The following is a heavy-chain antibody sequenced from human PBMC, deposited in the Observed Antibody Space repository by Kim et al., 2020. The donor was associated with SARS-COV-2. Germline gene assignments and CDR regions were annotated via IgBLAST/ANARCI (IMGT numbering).Heavy chain of an antibody. J-gene: IGHJ4*02. V-gene: IGHV3-15*01. Sequence: GGSLRLSCAASGFTFSNAWMSWVRQAPGKGLEWVGRIKSKTDGGTTDYAAPVKGRFTISRDDSKNTLYLQMNSLKTEDTAVYYCTTDPYYYDKGNYFDYWGQGTLVTVSS. D-gene: IGHD3-22*01. CDR1: GFTFSNAW. CDR2: IKSKTDGGTT. CDR3: TTDPYYYDKGNYFDY.